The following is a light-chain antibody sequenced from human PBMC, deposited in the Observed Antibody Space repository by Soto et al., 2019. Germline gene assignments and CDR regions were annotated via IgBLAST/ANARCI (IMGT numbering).Light chain of an antibody. CDR1: QSVNTN. J-gene: IGKJ1*01. Sequence: EIVVTQSPATLSVSPGARATLSCRASQSVNTNFAWYQQKPGQAPRLLLYGASTRATGIPARFSGSGSGTDFTLTISSLEPEDFAVYYCQQRSSWWTFGQGTKVDIK. V-gene: IGKV3-11*01. CDR3: QQRSSWWT. CDR2: GAS.